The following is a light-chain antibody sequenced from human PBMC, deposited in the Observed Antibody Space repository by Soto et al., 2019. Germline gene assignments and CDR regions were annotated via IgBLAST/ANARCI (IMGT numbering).Light chain of an antibody. CDR1: QSISSW. V-gene: IGKV1-5*03. CDR2: KAS. J-gene: IGKJ1*01. Sequence: DIQMTQSPSTLSASVGDRVTITCRASQSISSWLAWYQQKPGKAPKLLIYKASSLESGVPSRLSGSGSATAFTLTISSLQPEDFATYYCQQYNSYSWTFGQGTKVEIK. CDR3: QQYNSYSWT.